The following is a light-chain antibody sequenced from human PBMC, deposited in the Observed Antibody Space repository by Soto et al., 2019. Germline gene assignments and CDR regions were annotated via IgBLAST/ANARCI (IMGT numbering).Light chain of an antibody. V-gene: IGKV3-20*01. Sequence: EIVLTQSPGALSLSPGERATLCCRASQTVRNNYLAWYRQKRGQSPRVIIYGGYTRAAGIPDRFSGSGSGPDFTLTISRLEPEDFAVYFCQHYGDSPWTFGQGTKVDIK. J-gene: IGKJ1*01. CDR2: GGY. CDR1: QTVRNNY. CDR3: QHYGDSPWT.